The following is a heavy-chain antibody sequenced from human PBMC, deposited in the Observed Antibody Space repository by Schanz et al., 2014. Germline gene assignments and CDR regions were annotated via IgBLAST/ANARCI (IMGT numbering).Heavy chain of an antibody. J-gene: IGHJ4*02. D-gene: IGHD6-6*01. Sequence: QVHLVQSGAEVKKPGASVKVSCKASGYIFTSYSMHWVRQAPGQGLEWLGIINPSGVSTSSAQEWEGGVVTTRETSTSTLQMELSSLRSEDTAVYYCARGAAYRSPSTVFYFDYWGQGTLVTVSS. CDR2: INPSGVST. V-gene: IGHV1-46*04. CDR3: ARGAAYRSPSTVFYFDY. CDR1: GYIFTSYS.